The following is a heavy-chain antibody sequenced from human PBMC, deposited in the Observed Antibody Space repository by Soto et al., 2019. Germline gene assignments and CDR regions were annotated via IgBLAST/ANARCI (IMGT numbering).Heavy chain of an antibody. CDR1: GFTFSSYA. D-gene: IGHD2-2*01. Sequence: QVQLVESGGGVVQPGRSLRLSCAAAGFTFSSYAMHWVRQAPGKGLEWVAVISYDTNNKYYADSVKGRFTISRDNSKSTRYLQMDNLRPEDTAVHYCARGPAVVTSFRAFDIWGQGTMVTVSS. V-gene: IGHV3-30-3*01. CDR2: ISYDTNNK. CDR3: ARGPAVVTSFRAFDI. J-gene: IGHJ3*02.